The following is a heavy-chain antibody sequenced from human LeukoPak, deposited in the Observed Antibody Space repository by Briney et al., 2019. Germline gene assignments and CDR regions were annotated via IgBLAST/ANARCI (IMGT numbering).Heavy chain of an antibody. D-gene: IGHD3/OR15-3a*01. CDR2: IRHDEDHK. CDR1: GFTFSHYG. J-gene: IGHJ6*03. Sequence: GGSLRLSRAASGFTFSHYGIHWVRQAPGKGLEWVAIIRHDEDHKHYADSEKGRFTISRDKSSNTLFLQMNSLRVEDTAVYYCAKAPYDFSNYYYYMDVWGNGTTVTVSS. CDR3: AKAPYDFSNYYYYMDV. V-gene: IGHV3-30*02.